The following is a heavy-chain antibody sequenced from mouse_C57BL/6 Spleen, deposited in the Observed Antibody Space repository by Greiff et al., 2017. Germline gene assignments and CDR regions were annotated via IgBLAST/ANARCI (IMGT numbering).Heavy chain of an antibody. CDR2: IYPGDGDT. Sequence: VQVVESGPELVKPGASVKISCKASGYAFSSSWMNWVKQRPGKGLEWIGRIYPGDGDTNYNGKFKGKATLTADKSSSTAYMQLSSLTSEDSAVYFCAREGELGHFDYWGQGTTLTVSS. J-gene: IGHJ2*01. V-gene: IGHV1-82*01. CDR1: GYAFSSSW. D-gene: IGHD4-1*01. CDR3: AREGELGHFDY.